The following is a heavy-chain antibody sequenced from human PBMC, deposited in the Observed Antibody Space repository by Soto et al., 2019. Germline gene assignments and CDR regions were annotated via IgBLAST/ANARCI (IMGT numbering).Heavy chain of an antibody. V-gene: IGHV3-23*01. J-gene: IGHJ2*01. CDR2: VSAAGQTT. CDR3: AKEASVPSLGECWYFDL. CDR1: GFSFSNYG. D-gene: IGHD3-10*01. Sequence: EVHLLESGGGLVQPGGSLRLSCAASGFSFSNYGMTWVRQAPGKGLEWVSSVSAAGQTTYYAESVRGRFTISRDSSKGTLYLQMDSLRADDTAVYYCAKEASVPSLGECWYFDLWGRGTHVTVSS.